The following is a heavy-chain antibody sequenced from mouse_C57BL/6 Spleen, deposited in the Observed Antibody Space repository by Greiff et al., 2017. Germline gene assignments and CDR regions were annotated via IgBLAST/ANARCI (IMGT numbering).Heavy chain of an antibody. CDR3: ARYTHDGYYNYYAMDY. CDR2: IRNKANGYTT. V-gene: IGHV7-3*01. D-gene: IGHD2-3*01. J-gene: IGHJ4*01. CDR1: GFTFTDYY. Sequence: EVKLMESGGGLVQPGGSLSLSCAASGFTFTDYYMSWVRQPPGKALEWLGFIRNKANGYTTEYSASVKGRFTISRDNSQSILYLQMNALRAEDSATYYCARYTHDGYYNYYAMDYWGQGTSVTVSS.